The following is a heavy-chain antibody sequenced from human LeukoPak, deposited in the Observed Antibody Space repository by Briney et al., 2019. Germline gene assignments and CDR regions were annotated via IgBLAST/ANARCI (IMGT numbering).Heavy chain of an antibody. CDR1: GFTFSSYG. D-gene: IGHD4-23*01. V-gene: IGHV3-30*03. CDR2: ISYDGSNK. CDR3: ARSGGNSVAGDY. J-gene: IGHJ4*02. Sequence: PGGSLRLSCAASGFTFSSYGIHWVRQAPGKGLEWVAVISYDGSNKYYADSVTGRFTISRDNAKNSLYLQMNSLRDEDTAVYYCARSGGNSVAGDYWGQGTLVTVSS.